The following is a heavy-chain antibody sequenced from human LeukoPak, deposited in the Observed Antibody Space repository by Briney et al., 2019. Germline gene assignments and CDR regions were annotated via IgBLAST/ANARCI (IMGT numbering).Heavy chain of an antibody. J-gene: IGHJ6*02. D-gene: IGHD3-3*01. CDR2: FDPEDGET. Sequence: ASVKVSCKVSGYTLTELSMHWVRQAPGKGLEWMGGFDPEDGETIYAQKFQGRVTMTEDTSTDTAYMELSSLRSEDTAVYYCARDRLDFWSGYFYHGMDVWGQGTTVTVSS. V-gene: IGHV1-24*01. CDR1: GYTLTELS. CDR3: ARDRLDFWSGYFYHGMDV.